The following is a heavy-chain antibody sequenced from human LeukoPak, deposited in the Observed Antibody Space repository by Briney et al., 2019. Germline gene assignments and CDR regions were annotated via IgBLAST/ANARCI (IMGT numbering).Heavy chain of an antibody. Sequence: PSETLSLTCTVSGGSIGSFYWSWIRQPAGKGLEWIGHIYTIGSTNYNPSLKSRVTMSVGTSKNQFSLKLRSVTAADTAVYYCARGRPNTSVLDYWGQGTLVTVSS. V-gene: IGHV4-4*07. CDR1: GGSIGSFY. CDR2: IYTIGST. D-gene: IGHD2-2*02. CDR3: ARGRPNTSVLDY. J-gene: IGHJ4*02.